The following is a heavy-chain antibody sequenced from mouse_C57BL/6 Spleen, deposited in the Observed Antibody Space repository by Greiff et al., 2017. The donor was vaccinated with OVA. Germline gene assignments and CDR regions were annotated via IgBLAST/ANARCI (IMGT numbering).Heavy chain of an antibody. D-gene: IGHD2-2*01. J-gene: IGHJ3*01. Sequence: VQLQQPGAELVKPGASVKLSCKASGYTFTSYWMHWVKQRPGQGLEWIGMIHPNSGSTNYNEKCKSKATLTVDKSSSTAYMQLSSLTSEDSAVYYCARGGYGAEGFAYWGQGTLVTVSA. CDR1: GYTFTSYW. V-gene: IGHV1-64*01. CDR2: IHPNSGST. CDR3: ARGGYGAEGFAY.